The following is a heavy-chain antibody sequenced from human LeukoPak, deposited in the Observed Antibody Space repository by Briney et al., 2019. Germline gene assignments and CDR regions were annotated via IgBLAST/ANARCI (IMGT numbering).Heavy chain of an antibody. CDR2: ISYNGGST. Sequence: GGSLRLSCAASGFTFSSYAMHWVRQAPGKGLEYVSAISYNGGSTYYANSVKGRFTISRDNSKNTLYLQMGSLRAEDTAVYYCAIDATTVDNKYWGQGTLVTVSS. CDR1: GFTFSSYA. D-gene: IGHD4-23*01. CDR3: AIDATTVDNKY. J-gene: IGHJ4*02. V-gene: IGHV3-64*01.